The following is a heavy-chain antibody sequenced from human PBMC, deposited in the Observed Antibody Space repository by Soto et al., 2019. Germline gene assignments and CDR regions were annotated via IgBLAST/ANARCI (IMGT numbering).Heavy chain of an antibody. CDR2: ISYDGSNK. CDR3: AMQEGRIFGY. Sequence: QVQLVESGGGVVQPGRSLRLSCAASGFTFSSYAMHWVRQAPGKGLEWVAVISYDGSNKYYADSVKGRFTISRDNSKNTLYLQMNGLRAEDTAVYYGAMQEGRIFGYWGQGTLVTVSS. J-gene: IGHJ4*02. CDR1: GFTFSSYA. V-gene: IGHV3-30-3*01.